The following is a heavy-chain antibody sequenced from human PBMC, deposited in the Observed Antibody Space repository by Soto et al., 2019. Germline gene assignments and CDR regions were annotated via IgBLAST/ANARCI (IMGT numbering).Heavy chain of an antibody. CDR3: ASGDSSSWYSLDY. D-gene: IGHD6-13*01. V-gene: IGHV1-3*01. CDR2: INAGNGNT. CDR1: GYTFTSYA. J-gene: IGHJ4*02. Sequence: QVQLVQSGAEVKKPGASVKVSCKASGYTFTSYAMHWVRQAPGQRLEWMGWINAGNGNTKYAQKFQGRVTITRDTAASTAYMELSSLRSEDKAVDYCASGDSSSWYSLDYWGQGTLVTVSS.